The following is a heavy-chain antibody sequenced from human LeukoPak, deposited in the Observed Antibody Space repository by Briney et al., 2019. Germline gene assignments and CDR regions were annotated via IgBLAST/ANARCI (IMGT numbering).Heavy chain of an antibody. D-gene: IGHD2-15*01. CDR2: ISGSGGGT. J-gene: IGHJ4*02. CDR1: GFTFRNYA. CDR3: AKETLEVGTSGIEY. V-gene: IGHV3-23*01. Sequence: GGSLRLSCAASGFTFRNYAMSWVRQAPGKGLEWVSGISGSGGGTYQADSVKGRFTISRDKSKNTLYLQMNTLRAEDTAVYYCAKETLEVGTSGIEYWGQGTLVTVSS.